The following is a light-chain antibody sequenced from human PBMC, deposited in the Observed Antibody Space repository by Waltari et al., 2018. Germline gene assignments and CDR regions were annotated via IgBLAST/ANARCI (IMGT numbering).Light chain of an antibody. Sequence: QSALTQPASVSGSPGQSITISCTGTSSDVGSYNLVSWYQQHPGKAPKLSIYEVSKRPPGVLNRFSGSKSGNTASLTISGLQAEDEADYYCCSYAGSSTWVFGGGTKLTVL. CDR1: SSDVGSYNL. CDR2: EVS. CDR3: CSYAGSSTWV. V-gene: IGLV2-23*02. J-gene: IGLJ3*02.